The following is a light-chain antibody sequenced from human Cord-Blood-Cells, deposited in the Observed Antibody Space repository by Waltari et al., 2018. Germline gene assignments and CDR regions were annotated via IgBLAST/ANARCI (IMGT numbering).Light chain of an antibody. V-gene: IGKV3-11*01. CDR3: QQKT. CDR1: QSVSSY. J-gene: IGKJ1*01. Sequence: EIVFTQSPATLSLSPGESATLACRARQSVSSYLAWYQQKPGQAPSLLIYDASNRATGIPAKFSGSGSGTDFTLTISSLEPEDFAVYYCQQKTFGQGTKVEIK. CDR2: DAS.